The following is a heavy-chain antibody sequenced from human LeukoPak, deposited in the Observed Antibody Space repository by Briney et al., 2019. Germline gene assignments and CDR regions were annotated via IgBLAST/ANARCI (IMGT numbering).Heavy chain of an antibody. D-gene: IGHD3-10*01. CDR3: AKMRYYYVSGSYYNT. CDR1: GFTFSSYA. V-gene: IGHV3-23*01. Sequence: GSLRLSCAAPGFTFSSYAMSWVRQAPGKGLEWVSAISGSGGSTYYADSVKGRFTISRDNSKNTLYLQMNSLRAEDTAVYYCAKMRYYYVSGSYYNTWGQGTLVTVSS. J-gene: IGHJ5*02. CDR2: ISGSGGST.